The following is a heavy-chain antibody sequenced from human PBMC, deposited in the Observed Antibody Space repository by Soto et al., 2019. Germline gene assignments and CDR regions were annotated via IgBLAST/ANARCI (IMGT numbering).Heavy chain of an antibody. CDR2: ISTYSCDT. CDR3: ARHHGPTTSENWFDH. Sequence: QVHLVQSGVDVKTPGASVMVSCQAAGYTFVTYDISWGRLAPVQGLEWMGWISTYSCDTKYAQKFQGRVTMTTDTSTTTAYLELRSLRSDDTAVYYCARHHGPTTSENWFDHWGQGTLVTVSS. D-gene: IGHD5-12*01. CDR1: GYTFVTYD. J-gene: IGHJ5*02. V-gene: IGHV1-18*01.